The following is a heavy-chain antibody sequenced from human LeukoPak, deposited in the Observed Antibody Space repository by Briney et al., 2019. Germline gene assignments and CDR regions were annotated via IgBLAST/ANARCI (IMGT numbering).Heavy chain of an antibody. CDR1: GSTFSSYP. CDR3: AKVNNYFYNGMDV. V-gene: IGHV3-23*01. J-gene: IGHJ6*02. Sequence: GGSLRLSCAASGSTFSSYPMSWVRQAPGKGLEWVSAISASGGSTYYADSVGGRFTISRDKSKNTLYLQMNSLRAEDTAIYYCAKVNNYFYNGMDVWGQGTTVTVSS. CDR2: ISASGGST.